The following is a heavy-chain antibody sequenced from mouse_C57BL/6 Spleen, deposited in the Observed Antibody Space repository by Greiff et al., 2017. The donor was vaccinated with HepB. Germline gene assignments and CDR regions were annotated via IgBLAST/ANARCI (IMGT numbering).Heavy chain of an antibody. CDR3: ARSGIHYFDY. CDR2: IYPGSGNT. V-gene: IGHV1-66*01. D-gene: IGHD3-1*01. J-gene: IGHJ2*01. CDR1: GYSFTSYY. Sequence: VQLQQSGPELVKPGASVKISCKASGYSFTSYYIHWVKQRPGQGLEWIGWIYPGSGNTKYNEKFKGKATLTADTSSSTAYMQLSSLTSEDSAVYYCARSGIHYFDYWGQGTTLTVSS.